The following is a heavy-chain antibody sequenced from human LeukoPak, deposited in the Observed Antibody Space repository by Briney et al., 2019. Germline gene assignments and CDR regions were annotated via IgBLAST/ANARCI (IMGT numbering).Heavy chain of an antibody. CDR3: GTGSAFDI. D-gene: IGHD1-1*01. CDR1: GFIFSNSY. V-gene: IGHV3-15*01. J-gene: IGHJ3*02. CDR2: IKHKVEGETT. Sequence: PGGSLRLSCAASGFIFSNSYMSWVRQAPGKGLEWVGRIKHKVEGETTDYAAPVKGRFTISRDDAASSLYLQMNSLRTEDTAVYYCGTGSAFDIWGQGTTVTVSS.